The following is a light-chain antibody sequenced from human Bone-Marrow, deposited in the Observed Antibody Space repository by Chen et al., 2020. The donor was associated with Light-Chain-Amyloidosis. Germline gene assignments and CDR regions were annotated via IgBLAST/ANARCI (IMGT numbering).Light chain of an antibody. CDR1: QTIITH. J-gene: IGKJ4*01. Sequence: EVVFTQSPATLSLSPGERATLSGRASQTIITHLVWYQQKPGQVPRLLIYDASTRATGIPARFSGSGSGTDFTLSISSLEAEDFAVYYCQHRGGWPPLSFGGGTKIEIK. V-gene: IGKV3-11*01. CDR2: DAS. CDR3: QHRGGWPPLS.